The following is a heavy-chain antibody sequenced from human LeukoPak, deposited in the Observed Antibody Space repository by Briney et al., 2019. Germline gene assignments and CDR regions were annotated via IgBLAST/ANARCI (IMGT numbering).Heavy chain of an antibody. CDR2: ISYDGSNK. J-gene: IGHJ4*02. V-gene: IGHV3-30-3*01. D-gene: IGHD6-13*01. Sequence: PGGSLRLSCAASGFTFSSYAMHWVRQAPGKGLEWVAVISYDGSNKYYADSVKGRFTIPRDNSKNTLYLQMNSLRAEDTAVYYCARGVGQYSSSPFDYWGQGTLVTVSS. CDR1: GFTFSSYA. CDR3: ARGVGQYSSSPFDY.